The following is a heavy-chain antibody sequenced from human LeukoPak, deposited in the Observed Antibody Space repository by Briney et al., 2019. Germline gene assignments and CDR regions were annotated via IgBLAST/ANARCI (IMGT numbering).Heavy chain of an antibody. J-gene: IGHJ3*02. Sequence: SGGSLRLSCAASGFTFSTYWMSWVRQVPGKGLEWVANIKQDGSEEYYVDSVKGRFTISRDNAKNSLFLQMNSLRAEDTAVYYCAREQYGSDDALDIWGQGTMVTVSS. CDR1: GFTFSTYW. D-gene: IGHD4-17*01. CDR2: IKQDGSEE. CDR3: AREQYGSDDALDI. V-gene: IGHV3-7*01.